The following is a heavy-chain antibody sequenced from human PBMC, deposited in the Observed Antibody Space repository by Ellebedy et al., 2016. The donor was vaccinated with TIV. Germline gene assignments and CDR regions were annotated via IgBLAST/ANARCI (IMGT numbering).Heavy chain of an antibody. Sequence: MPSETLSLTCTVSGGSISSYYWSWIRQPPGKGLEWIGYIYYSGSTNYNPSLKSRVTISVDTSKNQFSLKLSSVTAADTAVYYCARAKAYSGYEYYYYYGMDVWGQGTTVTVSS. J-gene: IGHJ6*02. CDR2: IYYSGST. CDR1: GGSISSYY. D-gene: IGHD5-12*01. CDR3: ARAKAYSGYEYYYYYGMDV. V-gene: IGHV4-59*01.